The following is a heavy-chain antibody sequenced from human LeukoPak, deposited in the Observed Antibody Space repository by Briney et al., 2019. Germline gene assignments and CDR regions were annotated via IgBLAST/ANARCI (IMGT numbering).Heavy chain of an antibody. CDR1: GGSVSSGSYY. Sequence: TSETLSLTCTVSGGSVSSGSYYWSWIRQPPGKGLEWIGYIYYSGSTNYNPSLKSRDTISVDTSKNQFSLKLSSVTAADTAVYYCATSPDSSGWYIYWGQGTLVTVSS. CDR3: ATSPDSSGWYIY. J-gene: IGHJ4*02. CDR2: IYYSGST. V-gene: IGHV4-61*01. D-gene: IGHD6-19*01.